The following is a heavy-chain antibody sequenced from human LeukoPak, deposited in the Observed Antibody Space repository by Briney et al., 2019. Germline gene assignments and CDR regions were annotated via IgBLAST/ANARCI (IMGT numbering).Heavy chain of an antibody. CDR1: GGSFSGYY. J-gene: IGHJ6*04. CDR2: INHSGST. D-gene: IGHD2-2*01. Sequence: SETLSLTCAVYGGSFSGYYWSWIRQPPGKGLEWIGEINHSGSTNYNPSLKSRVTIPVDTSKNQFSLKLSSVTAADTAVYYCARGRGYCSSTSCYYYYYGMDVWGKGTTVTVSS. CDR3: ARGRGYCSSTSCYYYYYGMDV. V-gene: IGHV4-34*01.